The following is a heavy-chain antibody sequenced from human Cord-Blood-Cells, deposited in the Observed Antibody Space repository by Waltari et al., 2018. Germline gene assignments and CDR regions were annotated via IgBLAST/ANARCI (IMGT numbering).Heavy chain of an antibody. CDR1: GFTVSSNY. J-gene: IGHJ6*03. V-gene: IGHV3-53*01. Sequence: EVQLVESGGGLIQPGGSLRLSCAASGFTVSSNYMSWVRQAPGKGREWVSVIYSGGSTYYADAVKGRFTNSRDNAKNTLYLQMNSLRAEDTAVYYCARRGGYYYYYMDVWGKGTTVTVSS. D-gene: IGHD3-16*01. CDR2: IYSGGST. CDR3: ARRGGYYYYYMDV.